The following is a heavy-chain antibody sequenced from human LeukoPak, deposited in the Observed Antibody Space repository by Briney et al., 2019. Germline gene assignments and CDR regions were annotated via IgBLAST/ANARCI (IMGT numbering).Heavy chain of an antibody. V-gene: IGHV3-7*05. Sequence: GGSLRLSCATSGFTFDSYWVSWVRQAPGKGLEWVANIKEDGSEKYYVDSVKGRFTISRDNAKNSVHLQMKSLRAEDTAMYYCAREIGSAARGRWGQGTLVIVS. D-gene: IGHD6-13*01. CDR1: GFTFDSYW. J-gene: IGHJ4*02. CDR3: AREIGSAARGR. CDR2: IKEDGSEK.